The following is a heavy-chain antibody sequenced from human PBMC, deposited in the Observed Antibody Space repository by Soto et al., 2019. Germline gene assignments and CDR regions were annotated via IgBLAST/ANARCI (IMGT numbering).Heavy chain of an antibody. D-gene: IGHD2-15*01. Sequence: GSLRLSCAASEFTFSRYGISWVRQAPGKGLEWVSALSGSCTKTYYADSVKGRFTISRDNSKNTLYLQMNSLRAEDTAVYYCAKDESFCPTNNIDHWGQGTLVTVSS. J-gene: IGHJ1*01. CDR3: AKDESFCPTNNIDH. V-gene: IGHV3-23*01. CDR1: EFTFSRYG. CDR2: LSGSCTKT.